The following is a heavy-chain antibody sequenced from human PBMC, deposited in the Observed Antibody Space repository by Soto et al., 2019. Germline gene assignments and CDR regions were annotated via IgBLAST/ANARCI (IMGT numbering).Heavy chain of an antibody. CDR2: ISYEGSNT. CDR1: GFTFDTYG. J-gene: IGHJ6*02. Sequence: QPGGSLRLSCVASGFTFDTYGIHWVRQAPGKGLQWVALISYEGSNTYYADSVRGRFTISRDNSKNTLYLRMNTLRPEDTGLYYCARVTPGNNLYYFSGLDFWGQGTSVTVSS. D-gene: IGHD1-1*01. V-gene: IGHV3-30-3*01. CDR3: ARVTPGNNLYYFSGLDF.